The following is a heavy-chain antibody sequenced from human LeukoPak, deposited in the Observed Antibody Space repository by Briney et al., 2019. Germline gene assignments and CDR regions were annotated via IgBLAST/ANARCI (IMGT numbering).Heavy chain of an antibody. CDR3: TGRVVVAARNWFDP. D-gene: IGHD2-15*01. J-gene: IGHJ5*02. Sequence: SGPLSPTCTVHGGSFSGYYWSWIRQPPGKGLEWIGEINHRGSTNYNPSLKSRDTISVDTSKHQFSLKLSAVTAADTAVYYCTGRVVVAARNWFDPWGQGTLVTVSS. V-gene: IGHV4-34*01. CDR1: GGSFSGYY. CDR2: INHRGST.